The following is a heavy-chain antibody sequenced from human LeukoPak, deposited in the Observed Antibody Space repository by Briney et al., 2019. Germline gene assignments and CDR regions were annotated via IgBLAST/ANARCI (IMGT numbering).Heavy chain of an antibody. D-gene: IGHD1-26*01. J-gene: IGHJ4*02. CDR1: GFSFSVFS. CDR3: VRDSKWAFDY. Sequence: GGSVRLSCAASGFSFSVFSMSWVRQAPGKGLEWVSYINVGATTYADSVKGRFTISRDEAKNSLYLQMSSLRPEDAAIYYCVRDSKWAFDYWGQGTLVSVSS. CDR2: INVGAT. V-gene: IGHV3-48*01.